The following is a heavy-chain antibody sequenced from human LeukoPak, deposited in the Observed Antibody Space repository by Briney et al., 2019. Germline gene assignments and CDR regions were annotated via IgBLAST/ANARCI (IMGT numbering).Heavy chain of an antibody. J-gene: IGHJ4*02. CDR2: ISSGVGT. CDR1: GFTFSSYA. V-gene: IGHV3-23*01. D-gene: IGHD2-15*01. Sequence: PGGSLRLSCAASGFTFSSYAMGWVRQAPGKGLEFLSLISSGVGTHYVDSVKGRFTISRDNSKNTLYLQMIGLRAEDTAIYYCARGTLPYCSGAACYPFDFWGQGTLVTVSS. CDR3: ARGTLPYCSGAACYPFDF.